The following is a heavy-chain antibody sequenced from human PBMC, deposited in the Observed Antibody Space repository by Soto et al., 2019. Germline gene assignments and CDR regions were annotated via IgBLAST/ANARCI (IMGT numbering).Heavy chain of an antibody. CDR2: INPNSGGT. V-gene: IGHV1-2*02. D-gene: IGHD3-22*01. Sequence: ASVKVSCKASGYTFTGYYMHWVQQAPGQGLEWMGWINPNSGGTNYAQKFQGRVTMTRDTSISTAYMELSRLRSDDTAVYYCARERRSGEYYYDSSGLSYWGQGXLVTVYS. CDR1: GYTFTGYY. CDR3: ARERRSGEYYYDSSGLSY. J-gene: IGHJ4*02.